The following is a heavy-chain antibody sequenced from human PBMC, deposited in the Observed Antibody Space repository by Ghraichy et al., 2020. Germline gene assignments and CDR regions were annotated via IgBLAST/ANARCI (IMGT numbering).Heavy chain of an antibody. CDR2: IKSDGSDI. CDR3: ARDPYGDYKYGGTDY. Sequence: GGSLRLSCAASGFNFARHWMSWVRQVPGKGLEWVASIKSDGSDIFYVDSVRGRFTISRDNAENSVSLEMISLRAEDTAIYYCARDPYGDYKYGGTDYWGRGTLVSVSS. D-gene: IGHD4-17*01. CDR1: GFNFARHW. V-gene: IGHV3-7*01. J-gene: IGHJ4*02.